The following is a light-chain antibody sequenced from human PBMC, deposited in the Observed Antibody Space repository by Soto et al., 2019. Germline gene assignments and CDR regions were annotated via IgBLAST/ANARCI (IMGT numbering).Light chain of an antibody. J-gene: IGLJ2*01. CDR1: SSDVGGYKF. CDR3: TSYAGSNNLL. V-gene: IGLV2-8*01. CDR2: EVD. Sequence: QSALTQPPSASGSPGQSVPISCTGTSSDVGGYKFVSWYQQHPGKAPKLMIVEVDKRPSGVPDRFSGSKSGNTAYLAVSGLQAEDEADYYCTSYAGSNNLLFGGGTKLTVL.